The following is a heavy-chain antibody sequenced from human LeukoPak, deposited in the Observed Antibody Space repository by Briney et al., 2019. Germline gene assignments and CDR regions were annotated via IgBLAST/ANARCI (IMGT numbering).Heavy chain of an antibody. D-gene: IGHD6-13*01. CDR3: ARDSRSSWYYFDY. CDR2: IYTSGST. Sequence: KPSETLSLTCTVSGGSISSYYWNWIRQPAGKGLEWIGRIYTSGSTNYNPSLKSRVTMSVDTSKNQFSLKLSSVTAADTAVYYCARDSRSSWYYFDYWGQGTLVTVSS. CDR1: GGSISSYY. J-gene: IGHJ4*02. V-gene: IGHV4-4*07.